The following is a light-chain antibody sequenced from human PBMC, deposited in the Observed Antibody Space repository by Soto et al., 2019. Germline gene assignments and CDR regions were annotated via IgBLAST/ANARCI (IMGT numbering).Light chain of an antibody. V-gene: IGLV2-11*01. Sequence: QSALTQPRSVSGYPGQSVTISCTGTSSDVGGYNFVSWYQPHPGKAPKLMIYDVSKRPSGVPDRFSGSKSGNTASLTISGLQAEDEADYYCCSYAGSYTWVVGGGTKVTVL. J-gene: IGLJ3*02. CDR2: DVS. CDR3: CSYAGSYTWV. CDR1: SSDVGGYNF.